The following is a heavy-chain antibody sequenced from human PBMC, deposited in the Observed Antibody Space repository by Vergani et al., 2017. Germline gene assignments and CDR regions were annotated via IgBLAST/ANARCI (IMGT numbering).Heavy chain of an antibody. D-gene: IGHD3-22*01. CDR1: GFTFSSYG. V-gene: IGHV3-30*18. CDR2: ISYDGSNK. J-gene: IGHJ5*02. CDR3: AKDFYGSVYYYDSSGEYNWFDP. Sequence: QVQLVESGGGVVQPGRSLRLSCAASGFTFSSYGMHWVRQAPGKGLEWVAVISYDGSNKYYADSVKGRFTISRDNSKNTLYLQMNSLRAEDTAVYYCAKDFYGSVYYYDSSGEYNWFDPWGQGTLVTVSS.